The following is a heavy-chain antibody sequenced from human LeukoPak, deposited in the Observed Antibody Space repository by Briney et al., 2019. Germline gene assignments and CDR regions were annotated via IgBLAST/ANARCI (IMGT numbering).Heavy chain of an antibody. Sequence: PSETLSLTCTVSGGSITSYYWSWIREPAGKGLEWIGRIYTSGSTNYNPSLKRRVNMPVDTSKNQFSLKLSSVTDADTAVYYCARDVITLFSGRPNGYFDLWGRGTLVTVSS. CDR3: ARDVITLFSGRPNGYFDL. CDR1: GGSITSYY. CDR2: IYTSGST. D-gene: IGHD3-9*01. V-gene: IGHV4-4*07. J-gene: IGHJ2*01.